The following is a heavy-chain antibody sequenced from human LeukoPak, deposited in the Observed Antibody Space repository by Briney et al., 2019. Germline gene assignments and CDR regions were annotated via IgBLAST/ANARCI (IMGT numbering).Heavy chain of an antibody. J-gene: IGHJ4*02. D-gene: IGHD7-27*01. V-gene: IGHV3-53*01. CDR3: ASNWGNETGLH. CDR1: GFTDSSNY. Sequence: PGGSLRLSCASSGFTDSSNYMSWVRRAPRKGLEWVSVIYSGGSTYYADSVKGRFTISRDNSKNTLYLQMNSLRAEDTAVYYCASNWGNETGLHWGQGTLVTVSS. CDR2: IYSGGST.